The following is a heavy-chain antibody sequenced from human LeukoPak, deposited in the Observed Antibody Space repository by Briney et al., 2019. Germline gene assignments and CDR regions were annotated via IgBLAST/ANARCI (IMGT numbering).Heavy chain of an antibody. Sequence: ASVKVSCKASGYTFTTYGITWVRQAPGQGLEWVGWISAKSGNTNYAQDFQGRVTLTRDTSTSAVSMELRRLRSDDTAVYYCARARPQNYDSSRYYSAAFDIWGQGTMVTVSS. CDR3: ARARPQNYDSSRYYSAAFDI. V-gene: IGHV1-18*01. CDR1: GYTFTTYG. CDR2: ISAKSGNT. J-gene: IGHJ3*02. D-gene: IGHD3-22*01.